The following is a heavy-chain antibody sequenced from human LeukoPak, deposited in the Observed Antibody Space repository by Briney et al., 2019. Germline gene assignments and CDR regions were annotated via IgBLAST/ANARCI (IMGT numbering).Heavy chain of an antibody. Sequence: ASVKVSCKTSGYTFTDYYIHWVRQAPGQGLEWMGWINPYSGDTNCAPKFQGRVTMARDTSSSTAYMELSRLRSDDTALYYCAIFDAVGYPFDYWGQGTLVTVSS. CDR1: GYTFTDYY. CDR2: INPYSGDT. V-gene: IGHV1-2*02. CDR3: AIFDAVGYPFDY. J-gene: IGHJ4*02. D-gene: IGHD3-22*01.